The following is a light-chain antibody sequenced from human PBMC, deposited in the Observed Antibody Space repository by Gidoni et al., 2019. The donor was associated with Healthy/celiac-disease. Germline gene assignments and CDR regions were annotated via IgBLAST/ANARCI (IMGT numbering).Light chain of an antibody. CDR1: KLGDKY. Sequence: SYELTQPPSVSVSPGQTASINCSGEKLGDKYACWYQQKPGQSPVLVIYQDSKRPSGIPERFSGSNSGNTATLTISGTQAMDEADYYCQAWDSSTASFGGGTKLTVL. V-gene: IGLV3-1*01. J-gene: IGLJ2*01. CDR3: QAWDSSTAS. CDR2: QDS.